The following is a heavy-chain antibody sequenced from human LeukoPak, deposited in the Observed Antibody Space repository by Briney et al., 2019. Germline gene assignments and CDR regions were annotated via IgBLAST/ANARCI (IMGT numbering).Heavy chain of an antibody. CDR3: ARDGYCSSTSCLGWFDP. CDR1: GFTFSSYA. Sequence: GGSLRLSCVASGFTFSSYAMHWVRQAPGKGLEWVAVISYDGSNKYYADSVKGRFTISRDNSKNTLHLQMNSLRAEDTAVYYCARDGYCSSTSCLGWFDPWGQGTLVTVSS. J-gene: IGHJ5*02. CDR2: ISYDGSNK. D-gene: IGHD2-2*01. V-gene: IGHV3-30-3*01.